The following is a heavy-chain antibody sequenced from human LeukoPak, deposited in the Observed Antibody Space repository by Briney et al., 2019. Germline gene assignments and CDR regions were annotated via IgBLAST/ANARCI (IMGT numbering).Heavy chain of an antibody. V-gene: IGHV3-9*01. CDR3: AKDLYYYDSSGYH. Sequence: PTGGSLRLSCAASGFTFDDYAMHWVRHAPGKGLEWVSGISWNSGSIGYADSVKGRFTISRDNAKNSLYLQMNSLRAEDTALYYCAKDLYYYDSSGYHWGQGTLVTVSS. CDR2: ISWNSGSI. J-gene: IGHJ5*02. CDR1: GFTFDDYA. D-gene: IGHD3-22*01.